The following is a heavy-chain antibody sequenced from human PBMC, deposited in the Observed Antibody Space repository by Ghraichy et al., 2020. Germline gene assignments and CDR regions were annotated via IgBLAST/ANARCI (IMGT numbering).Heavy chain of an antibody. Sequence: GGSLRLSCAASGFTVSSNYMSWVRQAPGKGLEWVSVIYSGGSAYYADSVKGRFTISRDNSKNTLYLQMNSLRAEDTAVYYCAREGALAAGDYWGQGTLVTVSS. CDR2: IYSGGSA. V-gene: IGHV3-66*01. D-gene: IGHD6-13*01. J-gene: IGHJ4*02. CDR1: GFTVSSNY. CDR3: AREGALAAGDY.